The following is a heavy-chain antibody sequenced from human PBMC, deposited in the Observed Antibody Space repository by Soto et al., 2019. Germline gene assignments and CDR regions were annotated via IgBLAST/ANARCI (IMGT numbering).Heavy chain of an antibody. CDR2: ISGSGGST. V-gene: IGHV3-23*01. CDR3: AQSGYCSGGSCRGFYNYYYYMDV. J-gene: IGHJ6*03. D-gene: IGHD2-15*01. CDR1: GFTFSSYA. Sequence: GGSLRLSCAASGFTFSSYAMSWVRQAPGKGLEWVSAISGSGGSTYYADSVKGRFTISRDNSKNTLYLQMNSLRAEDTAVYYCAQSGYCSGGSCRGFYNYYYYMDVWGKGTTVTVSS.